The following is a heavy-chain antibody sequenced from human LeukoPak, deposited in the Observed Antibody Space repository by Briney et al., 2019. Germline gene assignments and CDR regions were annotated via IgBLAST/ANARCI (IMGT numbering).Heavy chain of an antibody. J-gene: IGHJ4*02. CDR2: IYPGDSDT. D-gene: IGHD6-19*01. V-gene: IGHV5-51*07. CDR3: ARLGISGWYGFDL. CDR1: GYSFSDQW. Sequence: GESLKISCEGSGYSFSDQWIAWVYQMPGKGLEWMGIIYPGDSDTRYSPSFRGQVTISADKSFNTAYLQWTSLQASDSAMYFCARLGISGWYGFDLWGPGTLVTVSS.